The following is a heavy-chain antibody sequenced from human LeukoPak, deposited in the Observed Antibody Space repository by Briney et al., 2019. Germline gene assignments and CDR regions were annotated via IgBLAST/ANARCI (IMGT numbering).Heavy chain of an antibody. V-gene: IGHV4-59*01. CDR3: ARDQRRGDYVPYYYYGMDV. Sequence: SETLSLTCTVSDGSISSYYWSWIRQPPGKGLEWIGYIYYSGSTNYNPSLKSRVTISVDTSKNQFSLKLSSVTAADTAVYYCARDQRRGDYVPYYYYGMDVWGQGTTVTVSS. J-gene: IGHJ6*02. CDR1: DGSISSYY. D-gene: IGHD4-17*01. CDR2: IYYSGST.